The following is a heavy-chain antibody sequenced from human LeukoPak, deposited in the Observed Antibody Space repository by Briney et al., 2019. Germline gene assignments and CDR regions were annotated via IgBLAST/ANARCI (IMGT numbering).Heavy chain of an antibody. CDR1: GFSFSSFA. J-gene: IGHJ5*02. Sequence: GGSLRLSCAASGFSFSSFAMTWVRQATGKGLEWVSSITGGHYATYNTDSVKGRFTIYRDNAKNTLYLQMSSLRADDTAIYYCTKDPNGDYIGAFDPWGQGTLVTVSS. V-gene: IGHV3-23*01. CDR3: TKDPNGDYIGAFDP. CDR2: ITGGHYAT. D-gene: IGHD4-17*01.